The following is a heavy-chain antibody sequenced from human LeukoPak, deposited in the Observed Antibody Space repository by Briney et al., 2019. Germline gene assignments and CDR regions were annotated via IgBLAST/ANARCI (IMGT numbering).Heavy chain of an antibody. D-gene: IGHD3-22*01. CDR2: IKSKTDGGTT. CDR1: GFTFSSYA. CDR3: TTGPVKYYYDSSGYAPLDY. Sequence: GGSLRLSCAASGFTFSSYAMSWVRQAPGKGLEWVGRIKSKTDGGTTDYAAPVKGRFTISRDDSKNTLYLQMNSLKTEDTAVYYCTTGPVKYYYDSSGYAPLDYWGQGTLVTVSS. J-gene: IGHJ4*02. V-gene: IGHV3-15*01.